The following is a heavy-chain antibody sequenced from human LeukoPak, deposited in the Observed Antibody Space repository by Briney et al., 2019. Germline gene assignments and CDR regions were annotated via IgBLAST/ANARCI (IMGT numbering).Heavy chain of an antibody. V-gene: IGHV3-53*01. Sequence: PGGSLRLSCAASGFTVSSNYMSWVRQAPGKWLEWVSVIYSGGSTYYADSVKGRFTISRDNSKNTLYLQMNSLRAEDTAVYYCAIDSSGYTVSFDYWGQGTLVTVSS. CDR1: GFTVSSNY. CDR2: IYSGGST. CDR3: AIDSSGYTVSFDY. J-gene: IGHJ4*02. D-gene: IGHD3-22*01.